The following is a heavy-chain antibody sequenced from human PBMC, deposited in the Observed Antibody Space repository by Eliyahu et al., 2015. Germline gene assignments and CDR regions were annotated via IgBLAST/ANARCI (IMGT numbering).Heavy chain of an antibody. V-gene: IGHV3-15*01. D-gene: IGHD5-18*01. J-gene: IGHJ6*03. CDR2: IKSKTDGGTT. CDR3: TTESLFSRGYSYGQEGYMDV. Sequence: EVQLVESGGGLVKPGGSLXLSCAASGXPFSNAXXXLXRQAPGKGLEGVGRIKSKTDGGTTDYAAPVKGRFTISRDDSKNTLYLQMNSLKTEDTAVYYCTTESLFSRGYSYGQEGYMDVWGKGTTVTVSS. CDR1: GXPFSNAX.